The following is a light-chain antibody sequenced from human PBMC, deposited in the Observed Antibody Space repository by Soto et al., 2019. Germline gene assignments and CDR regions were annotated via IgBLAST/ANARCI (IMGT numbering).Light chain of an antibody. V-gene: IGKV1-12*01. CDR1: QDISSW. CDR3: QQTKTPGT. Sequence: IQMTQSPSSLSASVGDRVTITCRASQDISSWLAWYQQTPGKAPRLLIYSTSNLQRGVPSRFSGTGSGTDFTLTISGLQPEDFGTYYCQQTKTPGTFGQGTKVDIK. J-gene: IGKJ1*01. CDR2: STS.